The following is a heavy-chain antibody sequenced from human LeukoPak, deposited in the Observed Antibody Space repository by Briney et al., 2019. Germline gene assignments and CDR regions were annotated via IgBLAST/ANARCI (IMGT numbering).Heavy chain of an antibody. V-gene: IGHV4-38-2*02. CDR2: IYHSGST. D-gene: IGHD2-2*01. Sequence: PSETLSLTCTVSGYSISSGYYWGWIRQPPGKGLEWIGTIYHSGSTYYNPSLKSRVTISVDASKNQFSLKLTSVTAADTAVYYCARVRGYCSSTICYRYYFDYWGQGTLVTVSS. CDR1: GYSISSGYY. CDR3: ARVRGYCSSTICYRYYFDY. J-gene: IGHJ4*02.